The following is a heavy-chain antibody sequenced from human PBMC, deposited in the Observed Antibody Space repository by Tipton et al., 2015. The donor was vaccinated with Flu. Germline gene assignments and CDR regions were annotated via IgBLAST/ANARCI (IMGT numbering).Heavy chain of an antibody. CDR1: GGSISGYH. CDR3: ARAGDSRGTSFDY. V-gene: IGHV4-4*07. D-gene: IGHD2-21*02. J-gene: IGHJ4*02. Sequence: GLVKPSETLSLTCSVSGGSISGYHWTWIRQPAGKGLEWIGRIYTNGNTNYNPSLRSRVIISVDTSKNQLSLNLRSVTAADTAVYYCARAGDSRGTSFDYWGQGTLVTVSS. CDR2: IYTNGNT.